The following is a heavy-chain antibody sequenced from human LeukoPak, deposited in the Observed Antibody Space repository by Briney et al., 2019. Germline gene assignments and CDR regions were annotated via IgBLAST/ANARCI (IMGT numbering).Heavy chain of an antibody. J-gene: IGHJ4*02. CDR2: VSGSGGST. D-gene: IGHD6-13*01. CDR3: ARETAAGFDY. V-gene: IGHV3-23*01. CDR1: GFTFSSYS. Sequence: GGSLRLSCAASGFTFSSYSMTWVRQAPGKGLEWVPVVSGSGGSTYYADSVKGRFAISRDNSKNTLYLQMNSLRAEDTAVYYCARETAAGFDYWGQGTLVIVSS.